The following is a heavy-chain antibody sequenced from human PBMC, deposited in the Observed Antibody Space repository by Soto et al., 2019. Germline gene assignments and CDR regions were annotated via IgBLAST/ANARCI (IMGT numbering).Heavy chain of an antibody. V-gene: IGHV3-33*01. Sequence: RQAPGKGLEWVAVIWYDGSNKYYADSVKGRFTISRDNSKNTLYLQMNSLRAEDMAVYYCARNWNDGMAVRRHGSTVT. D-gene: IGHD1-1*01. CDR2: IWYDGSNK. CDR3: ARNWNDGMAV. J-gene: IGHJ6*01.